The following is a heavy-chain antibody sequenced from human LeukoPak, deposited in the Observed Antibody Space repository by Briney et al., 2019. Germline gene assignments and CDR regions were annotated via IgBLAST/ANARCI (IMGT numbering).Heavy chain of an antibody. CDR2: IDNSGSHT. J-gene: IGHJ4*02. CDR1: GFTFSSYA. Sequence: PGGSLRLSCAASGFTFSSYAMSWVRQAPGKGLEWVSGIDNSGSHTYYADSVKGRFTISRDNSKNTLHLQMNNLRAEDTALYYCEKDYPGGEEVYWGQGTLVTVPS. D-gene: IGHD2-21*01. CDR3: EKDYPGGEEVY. V-gene: IGHV3-23*01.